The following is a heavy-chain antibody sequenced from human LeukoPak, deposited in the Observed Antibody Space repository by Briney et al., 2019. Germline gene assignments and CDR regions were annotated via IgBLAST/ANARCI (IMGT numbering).Heavy chain of an antibody. CDR3: ARVVFGGYDY. Sequence: GGPLRLSCAASGFTVSSNYMTWVRQAPGKGLEWVSVISSGGSTYYAHSVKGRFTISRDNSKNTLYLQMNSLRAEDTAVYYCARVVFGGYDYWGQGTLVTVSS. V-gene: IGHV3-53*01. CDR2: ISSGGST. CDR1: GFTVSSNY. D-gene: IGHD3-10*02. J-gene: IGHJ4*02.